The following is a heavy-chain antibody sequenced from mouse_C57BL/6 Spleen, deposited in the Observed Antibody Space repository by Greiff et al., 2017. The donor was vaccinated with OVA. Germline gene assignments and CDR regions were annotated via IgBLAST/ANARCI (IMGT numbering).Heavy chain of an antibody. CDR3: ARGCCSSTWYFDV. Sequence: QVQLQQSGAELVKPGASVKLSCKASGYTFTSYWMHWVKQRPGQGLEWIGMIHPNSGSTNYNEKFKSKATLTVDKSSSTAYMQLSSLTSEDSAVYYCARGCCSSTWYFDVWGTGTTVTVSS. CDR1: GYTFTSYW. CDR2: IHPNSGST. J-gene: IGHJ1*03. D-gene: IGHD1-1*01. V-gene: IGHV1-64*01.